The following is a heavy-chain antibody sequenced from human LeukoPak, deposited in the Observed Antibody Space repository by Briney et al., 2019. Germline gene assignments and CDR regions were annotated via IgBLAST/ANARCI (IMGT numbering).Heavy chain of an antibody. CDR3: ATVGPHNEWELTD. J-gene: IGHJ4*02. D-gene: IGHD1-26*01. V-gene: IGHV1-24*01. CDR2: FDPDDGET. Sequence: GASVKVSCKVSGYTLTELSMHWVRQAPGKGLEWMGGFDPDDGETIYAQKFQGRVTMTEDTSTDTAYMELSSLRSEDTAVYYCATVGPHNEWELTDWGQGTLVTVSS. CDR1: GYTLTELS.